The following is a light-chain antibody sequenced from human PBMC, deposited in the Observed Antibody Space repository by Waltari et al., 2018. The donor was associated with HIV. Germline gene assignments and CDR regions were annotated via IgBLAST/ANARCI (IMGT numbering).Light chain of an antibody. CDR1: KSVSCSY. J-gene: IGKJ2*01. CDR3: QQYGSSPT. CDR2: GAS. V-gene: IGKV3-20*01. Sequence: EIVLTQSPGTLSLSPGERATLSCRASKSVSCSYLAWYQQKPGQAPRLLIYGASSRATGIPDRFSGSGSGTDFTLTISRLEPEDFAVYYCQQYGSSPTFGQGTKLEIK.